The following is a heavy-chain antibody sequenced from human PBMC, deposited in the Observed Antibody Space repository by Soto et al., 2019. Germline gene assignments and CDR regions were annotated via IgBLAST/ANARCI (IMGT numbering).Heavy chain of an antibody. D-gene: IGHD3-10*01. CDR3: ARSTLVTAYYFDY. Sequence: PGGSLRLSCAASGFTFSSYGMHWVRQAPGKGLEWVAVIWYDGSNKYYADSVKGRFTISRDNSKNTLYLQMNSLRAEDTAVYYCARSTLVTAYYFDYWGQGTLVTVSS. V-gene: IGHV3-33*01. CDR2: IWYDGSNK. CDR1: GFTFSSYG. J-gene: IGHJ4*02.